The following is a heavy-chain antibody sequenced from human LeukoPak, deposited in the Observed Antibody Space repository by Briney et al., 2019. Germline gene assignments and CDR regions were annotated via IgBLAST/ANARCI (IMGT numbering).Heavy chain of an antibody. CDR2: ISSAGGTI. V-gene: IGHV3-11*01. CDR3: ARAAHSGRSSRYFDH. CDR1: GFTFDGYY. D-gene: IGHD6-19*01. J-gene: IGHJ4*02. Sequence: GGSLRLSCTASGFTFDGYYMSWIRQAPGKGLEWLSYISSAGGTIYYADSLKGRLTISRDNAKNSLYLQINSLRAEDTAVYYCARAAHSGRSSRYFDHWGQGTLVTVSS.